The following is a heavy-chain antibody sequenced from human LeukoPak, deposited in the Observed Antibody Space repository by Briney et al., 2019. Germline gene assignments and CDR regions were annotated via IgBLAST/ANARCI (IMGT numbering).Heavy chain of an antibody. CDR3: AKPSFGGSYYFFDY. CDR1: GFTFSSYG. CDR2: ISYDGSNK. J-gene: IGHJ4*02. D-gene: IGHD2-15*01. Sequence: PGGSLRLSCAASGFTFSSYGMHWVRQAPGKGLEWVAVISYDGSNKYYADSAKGRFTISRDNSKNTLYLQMNSLRAEDTAVYYCAKPSFGGSYYFFDYWGQGTLVTVSS. V-gene: IGHV3-30*18.